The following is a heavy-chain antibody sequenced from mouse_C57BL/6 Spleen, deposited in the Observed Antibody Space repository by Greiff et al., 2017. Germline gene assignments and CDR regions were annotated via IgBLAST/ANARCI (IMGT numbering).Heavy chain of an antibody. CDR3: ATTDKDY. CDR2: IYPGDGDT. D-gene: IGHD3-3*01. J-gene: IGHJ2*01. V-gene: IGHV1-82*01. CDR1: GYAFSSSW. Sequence: VQLQQSGPELVKPGASVKLSCKASGYAFSSSWMNWVKQRPGQGLEWIGRIYPGDGDTNYNGKFKGKATLTADKSSSTAYMQLSRLTSEDSAVYFCATTDKDYWGQGTTLTVSS.